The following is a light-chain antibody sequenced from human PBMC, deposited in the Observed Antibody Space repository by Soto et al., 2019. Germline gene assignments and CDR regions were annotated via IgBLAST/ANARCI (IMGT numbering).Light chain of an antibody. CDR1: QSVFYSSNNKNY. Sequence: DIVMTQSPDSLAGSLGERATINCKSSQSVFYSSNNKNYLAWYQQKPGQPPKLLIYWASTRESGVPDRFSGSGSGTEFTLTISSLQAEDVAVYYCQQYYRPWTFGQGTKVEIK. CDR3: QQYYRPWT. V-gene: IGKV4-1*01. J-gene: IGKJ1*01. CDR2: WAS.